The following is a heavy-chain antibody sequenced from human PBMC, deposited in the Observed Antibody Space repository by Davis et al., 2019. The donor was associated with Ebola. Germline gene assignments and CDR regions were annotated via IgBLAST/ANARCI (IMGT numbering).Heavy chain of an antibody. Sequence: PGGSLRLSCAASGFTFSSNWMHWVRQAPGKGLVWVSRTNSDGSITSYADSVKGRFTISRDISRNTMYLQMNSLRAEDTAVYYCATRGTKWGQGTLVTVSS. CDR2: TNSDGSIT. J-gene: IGHJ4*02. CDR1: GFTFSSNW. D-gene: IGHD1/OR15-1a*01. CDR3: ATRGTK. V-gene: IGHV3-74*01.